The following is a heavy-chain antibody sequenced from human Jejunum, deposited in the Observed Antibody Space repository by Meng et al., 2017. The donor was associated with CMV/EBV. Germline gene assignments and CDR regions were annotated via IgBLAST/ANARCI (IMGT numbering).Heavy chain of an antibody. D-gene: IGHD3-9*01. V-gene: IGHV3-21*04. Sequence: CKASGFSFVSFSLNWVRQAPGKGLEGVSSISSSGRNQYYADSLKGRSTISRDNGKNSVYLQMDSLRVEDTAVYYCAKERMYDIDFWGQGILVTVSS. CDR2: ISSSGRNQ. J-gene: IGHJ4*02. CDR3: AKERMYDIDF. CDR1: GFSFVSFS.